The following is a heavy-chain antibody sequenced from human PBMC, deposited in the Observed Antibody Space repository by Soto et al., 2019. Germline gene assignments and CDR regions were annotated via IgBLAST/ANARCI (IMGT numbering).Heavy chain of an antibody. Sequence: EVQLLESGGGLVQPGGSLRLSCTASGFTFSNYAMSWVRQAPDKGLEWVSAISGRGGSTYYADSVKGRFTISRDNSKNMLFLQMNSLRAEDTAVYYWAKDSTLTTSLYSYYYGLDVWGQWTKVTVSS. J-gene: IGHJ6*02. V-gene: IGHV3-23*01. CDR3: AKDSTLTTSLYSYYYGLDV. CDR2: ISGRGGST. CDR1: GFTFSNYA. D-gene: IGHD4-17*01.